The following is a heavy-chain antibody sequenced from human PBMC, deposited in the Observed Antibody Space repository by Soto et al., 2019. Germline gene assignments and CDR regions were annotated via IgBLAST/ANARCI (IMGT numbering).Heavy chain of an antibody. Sequence: SEILSLSCTVSGGSSSGSGYYWGCIRKTPGKGLEWIGSIYYSGSTNYNPSLKIRVTRSVDTSKNQFSLKPSSVTAAATAVYYCARGGYSGSYIPRTARFDPRGQGTLVTVSS. D-gene: IGHD1-26*01. CDR1: GGSSSGSGYY. CDR3: ARGGYSGSYIPRTARFDP. V-gene: IGHV4-39*07. J-gene: IGHJ5*02. CDR2: IYYSGST.